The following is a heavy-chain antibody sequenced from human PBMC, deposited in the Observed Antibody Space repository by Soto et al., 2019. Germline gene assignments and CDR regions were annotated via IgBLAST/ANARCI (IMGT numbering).Heavy chain of an antibody. CDR2: ISGSGGST. CDR1: GFTFSSYA. V-gene: IGHV3-23*01. J-gene: IGHJ4*02. D-gene: IGHD6-19*01. CDR3: ARRTSGWYLDY. Sequence: EVQLLESGGGLVQPGGYLRLSCAASGFTFSSYAMSWVRQAPGKGLEWVSVISGSGGSTYYADSVKGRFTISRDNSKNTLYLQMNSLRAEDTAVYYCARRTSGWYLDYWGQGTLVTVSS.